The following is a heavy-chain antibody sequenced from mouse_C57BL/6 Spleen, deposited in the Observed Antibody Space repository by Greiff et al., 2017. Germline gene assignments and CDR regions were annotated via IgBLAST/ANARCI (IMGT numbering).Heavy chain of an antibody. V-gene: IGHV1-50*01. CDR3: AREGITTVVATRAYFDY. D-gene: IGHD1-1*01. CDR2: IDPSDSYT. J-gene: IGHJ2*01. Sequence: QVQLQQPGAELVKPGASVKLSCKASGYTFTSYWMQWVKQRPGQGLEWIGEIDPSDSYTNYNQKFKGKATLTVDTSSSTAYMQLSSLTSEDSAVYYCAREGITTVVATRAYFDYWGQGTTLTVSS. CDR1: GYTFTSYW.